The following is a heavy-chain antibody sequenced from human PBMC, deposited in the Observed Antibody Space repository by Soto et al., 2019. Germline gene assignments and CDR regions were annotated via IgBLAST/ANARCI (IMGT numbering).Heavy chain of an antibody. Sequence: SETLSLTCNVSGGSISSGNYYWSWIRQPPGKGLEWIGFISYGGSTYYSASLKSRFTISVDTSKNQFSLKLSSVTAADTAVYYCASITMVRGVPYWGQGTLVTVSS. D-gene: IGHD3-10*01. V-gene: IGHV4-30-4*02. J-gene: IGHJ4*02. CDR1: GGSISSGNYY. CDR2: ISYGGST. CDR3: ASITMVRGVPY.